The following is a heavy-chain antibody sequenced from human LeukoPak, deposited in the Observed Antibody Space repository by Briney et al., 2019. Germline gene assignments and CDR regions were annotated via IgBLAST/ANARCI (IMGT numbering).Heavy chain of an antibody. CDR2: IRYGGNDE. Sequence: GGSLRLSCAASGFTFSSNGMHWVRQAPGKGLEWVAFIRYGGNDERYADSVKGRFTISRDNSKNTLYLQMNSLRAEDTAVYYCAREGIAAAGKFDYWGQGTLVTVSS. J-gene: IGHJ4*02. V-gene: IGHV3-30*02. CDR1: GFTFSSNG. D-gene: IGHD6-13*01. CDR3: AREGIAAAGKFDY.